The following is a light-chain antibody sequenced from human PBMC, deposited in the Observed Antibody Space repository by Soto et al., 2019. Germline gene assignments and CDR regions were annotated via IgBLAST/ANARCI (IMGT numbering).Light chain of an antibody. CDR2: AAS. J-gene: IGKJ4*01. V-gene: IGKV1-27*01. CDR3: QKYTSAPLS. CDR1: QGIINY. Sequence: DIQMTQSPSSLSASVGDRVTITCRASQGIINYLAWYQQKPGKAPTLLLYAASTLQSGVTSRFSGSGSGTDFTLNISGLEPEDVANYYCQKYTSAPLSFGGGTKVEIK.